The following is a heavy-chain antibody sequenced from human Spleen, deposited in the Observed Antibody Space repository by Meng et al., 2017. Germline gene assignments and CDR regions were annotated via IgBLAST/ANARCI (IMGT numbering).Heavy chain of an antibody. D-gene: IGHD4-11*01. CDR3: ARGPTTMAHVFDY. V-gene: IGHV4-34*01. Sequence: WGWIGPPPGRGLGWIGETKERWRTIYNPALGSRATISVDTSQNSLSLKLRSVTAADAAVFLCARGPTTMAHVFDYWGQGTLVTVSS. J-gene: IGHJ4*02. CDR2: TKERWRT.